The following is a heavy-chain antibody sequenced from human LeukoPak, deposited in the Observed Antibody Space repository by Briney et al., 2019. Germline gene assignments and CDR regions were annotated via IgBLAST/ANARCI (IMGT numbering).Heavy chain of an antibody. CDR2: IDHSGSA. Sequence: RASETLSLTCTVSVGSISSSSYYWSWSRQPPGKGLQWIGEIDHSGSANYNPPLQSRLTVSVDTSKNQFSLNLSSVTAADTAVYYCARFVHYSRSIDYWGQGTLVTVSS. CDR3: ARFVHYSRSIDY. V-gene: IGHV4-39*07. J-gene: IGHJ4*02. D-gene: IGHD6-13*01. CDR1: VGSISSSSYY.